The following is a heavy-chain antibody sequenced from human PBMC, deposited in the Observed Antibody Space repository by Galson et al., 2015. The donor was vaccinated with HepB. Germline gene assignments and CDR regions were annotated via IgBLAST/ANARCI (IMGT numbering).Heavy chain of an antibody. D-gene: IGHD6-13*01. CDR3: ARDGGSSYDN. Sequence: SLRLSCAASGSGFTFSDYWVTWVRQAPGKGLYWVASIKQDGSVKAYGDSVKGRFTISRDNAKRSLYLQMNSLRVDDTAVYHCARDGGSSYDNWGQGTLVTVSP. CDR2: IKQDGSVK. V-gene: IGHV3-7*03. CDR1: GSGFTFSDYW. J-gene: IGHJ4*02.